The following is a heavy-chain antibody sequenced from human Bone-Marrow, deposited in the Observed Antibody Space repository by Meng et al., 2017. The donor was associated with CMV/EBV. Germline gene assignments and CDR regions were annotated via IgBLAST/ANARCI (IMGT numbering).Heavy chain of an antibody. CDR1: GFTFSSYW. V-gene: IGHV3-74*01. CDR3: AKRGGTENC. CDR2: INSDGSST. Sequence: LSLTCAASGFTFSSYWMHWVRQAPGKGLVWVSRINSDGSSTSYADSVKGRFTISRDNSNNTLYLQMNSLRAEDTAVYYCAKRGGTENCWGQGTLVTVSS. J-gene: IGHJ4*02. D-gene: IGHD2-15*01.